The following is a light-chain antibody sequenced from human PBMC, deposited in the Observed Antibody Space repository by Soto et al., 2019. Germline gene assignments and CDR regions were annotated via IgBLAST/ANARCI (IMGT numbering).Light chain of an antibody. CDR3: QHYNSYSEA. V-gene: IGKV1-5*03. J-gene: IGKJ1*01. Sequence: IRMTQSHSTLSVSVGDRVTITCRASQTISSWLAWYQQKPGKAPKLLIYKASTLKSGVPSRFSGSGSGTEFTLTISSLQPDDFATYYCQHYNSYSEAFGQGTKVDI. CDR2: KAS. CDR1: QTISSW.